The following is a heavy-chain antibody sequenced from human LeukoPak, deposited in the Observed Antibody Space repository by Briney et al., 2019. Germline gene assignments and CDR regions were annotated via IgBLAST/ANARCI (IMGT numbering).Heavy chain of an antibody. V-gene: IGHV3-7*04. J-gene: IGHJ5*01. Sequence: GGSLRLSCAASDFTFSDFWMAWVRQAPGKGLEWVAIIKQDGSETHYVESVKGRFSISRDNAKNSLYLQMNSLRGEDTALYYCVRGSGWLLDSWGQGTLVTVSS. D-gene: IGHD6-19*01. CDR3: VRGSGWLLDS. CDR1: DFTFSDFW. CDR2: IKQDGSET.